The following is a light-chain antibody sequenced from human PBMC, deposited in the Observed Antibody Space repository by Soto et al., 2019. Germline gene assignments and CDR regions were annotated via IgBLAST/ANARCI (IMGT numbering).Light chain of an antibody. J-gene: IGKJ4*01. V-gene: IGKV2-28*01. CDR2: LGS. CDR1: QSLLHSNGYKY. Sequence: DIVMTQSPLSLPVTPGEPASISCRSSQSLLHSNGYKYLDWYLQKPGQSPQLLIYLGSNRASGVPDRCSGSGSGTDFTLKFSRVEAEDVGVYYCMQALQTRLTFGGGTKVEIK. CDR3: MQALQTRLT.